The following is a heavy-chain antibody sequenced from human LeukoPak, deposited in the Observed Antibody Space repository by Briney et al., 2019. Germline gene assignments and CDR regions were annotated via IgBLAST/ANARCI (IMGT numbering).Heavy chain of an antibody. V-gene: IGHV3-43*02. CDR1: GFTFDDYA. CDR2: ISGDGGST. CDR3: AKENYDSSGYYWLYFDY. J-gene: IGHJ4*02. Sequence: GGSLRLSCAASGFTFDDYAMHWVRQAPGKGLEWVSLISGDGGSTYYADSVKGRFTVSRDNSKNSLYLQMNSLRTEDTALYYCAKENYDSSGYYWLYFDYWGQGTLVTVSS. D-gene: IGHD3-22*01.